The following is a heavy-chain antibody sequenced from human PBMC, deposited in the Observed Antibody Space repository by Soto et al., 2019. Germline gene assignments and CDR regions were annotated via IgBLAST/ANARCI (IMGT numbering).Heavy chain of an antibody. CDR1: GFTFSSYA. D-gene: IGHD3-16*02. J-gene: IGHJ4*02. V-gene: IGHV3-30-3*01. Sequence: GGSLRLSCAASGFTFSSYAMHWVRQAPGKGLEWVAVISYDGSNKYYADSVKGRFTISRDNSKNTLYLQMNSLRAEDTAVYYCARGYLMGELSLRGSNYFDYWGQGTLVTVSS. CDR3: ARGYLMGELSLRGSNYFDY. CDR2: ISYDGSNK.